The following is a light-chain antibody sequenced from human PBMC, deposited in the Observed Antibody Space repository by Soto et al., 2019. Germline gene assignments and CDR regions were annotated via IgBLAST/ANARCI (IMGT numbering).Light chain of an antibody. CDR1: QNISSY. CDR3: QESYSTRWT. V-gene: IGKV1-39*01. CDR2: AAS. Sequence: DIQMTQSPSSLSASVGDRVTITCRASQNISSYLNWYQQKPGKAPKLLIYAASSLQSGVPSGFSGSGSGTDFTLTISSLQPEDFATYYCQESYSTRWTFGQGTKVEIK. J-gene: IGKJ1*01.